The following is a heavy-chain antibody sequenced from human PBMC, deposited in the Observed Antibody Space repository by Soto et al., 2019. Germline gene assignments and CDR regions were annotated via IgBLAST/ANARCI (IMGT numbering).Heavy chain of an antibody. CDR1: GGSISSSSYY. J-gene: IGHJ4*02. Sequence: SETLSLTCTVSGGSISSSSYYWGWIRQPPGKGLEWIGSIYYSGSTYYNPSLKSRVTISVDTSKNQFSLKLSSVTAADTAVYYCARHYCSGGSCYPKPSSPLDYWGQGTLVTVSS. V-gene: IGHV4-39*01. D-gene: IGHD2-15*01. CDR3: ARHYCSGGSCYPKPSSPLDY. CDR2: IYYSGST.